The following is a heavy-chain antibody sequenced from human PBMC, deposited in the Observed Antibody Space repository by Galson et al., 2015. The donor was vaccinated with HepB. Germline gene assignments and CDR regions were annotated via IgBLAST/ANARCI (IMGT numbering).Heavy chain of an antibody. CDR1: GYTFTGYY. J-gene: IGHJ6*03. D-gene: IGHD3-3*01. Sequence: SVKVSCKASGYTFTGYYMHWVRPAPGQGLEWMGWINPNSGGTNYAQKFQGRVTMTRDTSISTAYMELSRLRSDDTAVYYCARDLHPARDYYDFWSGYYLSGYYYYMDVWGKGTTVTVSS. V-gene: IGHV1-2*02. CDR2: INPNSGGT. CDR3: ARDLHPARDYYDFWSGYYLSGYYYYMDV.